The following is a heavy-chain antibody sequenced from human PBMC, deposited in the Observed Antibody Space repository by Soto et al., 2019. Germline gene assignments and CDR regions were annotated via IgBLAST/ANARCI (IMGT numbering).Heavy chain of an antibody. CDR2: IYYSGST. CDR3: ASRYGGTLDY. J-gene: IGHJ4*02. CDR1: GGSISSYY. V-gene: IGHV4-59*08. Sequence: SETLSLTCTVSGGSISSYYWSWIRQPPGKGLEWIGYIYYSGSTNYNPSLKSRVTISVDTSKNRCSLKLSSVTAADTAVYYCASRYGGTLDYWGQGTLVTVSS. D-gene: IGHD4-17*01.